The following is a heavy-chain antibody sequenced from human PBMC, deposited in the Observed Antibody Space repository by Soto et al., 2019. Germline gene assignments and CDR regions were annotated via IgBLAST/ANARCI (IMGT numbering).Heavy chain of an antibody. J-gene: IGHJ4*02. D-gene: IGHD1-26*01. CDR1: GDSISIYY. Sequence: QVHLQQSGPGLVKPSETLSLTCTVSGDSISIYYWVWIRQRPGKGLEWMGSISYNGITHYNPSITSRVTISLDTSKSQFSLKLRSVTAADAAVYYCARVKNEWDCFDYWGQGTLVTVSS. CDR3: ARVKNEWDCFDY. V-gene: IGHV4-59*13. CDR2: ISYNGIT.